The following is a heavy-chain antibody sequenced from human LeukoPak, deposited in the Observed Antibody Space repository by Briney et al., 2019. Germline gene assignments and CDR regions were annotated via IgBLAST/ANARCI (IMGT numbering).Heavy chain of an antibody. D-gene: IGHD1-1*01. CDR3: ARLPYSWNDVYFDY. V-gene: IGHV4-39*01. CDR1: GGSISSSSYY. J-gene: IGHJ4*02. Sequence: KPSETLSLTCTVSGGSISSSSYYWGWIRQPPGKGLEWIGSIYYSGSTYYNPSLKSRVTISVDTSKNQFSLKLSSVTAADTAVYYCARLPYSWNDVYFDYWGQGTLVTVSS. CDR2: IYYSGST.